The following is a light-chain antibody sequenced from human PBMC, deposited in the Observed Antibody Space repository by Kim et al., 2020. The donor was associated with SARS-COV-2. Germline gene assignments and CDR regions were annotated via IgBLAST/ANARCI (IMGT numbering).Light chain of an antibody. J-gene: IGKJ1*01. Sequence: GTLSLSPGERVTLSCRASQSVSSSYFAWYQQKPGQPPRLLIYSTSSRATGIPDRFSGSGSGRDFTFTISRLEPEDFAVYYCQWGAFGQGTKVDIK. V-gene: IGKV3-20*01. CDR1: QSVSSSY. CDR3: QWGA. CDR2: STS.